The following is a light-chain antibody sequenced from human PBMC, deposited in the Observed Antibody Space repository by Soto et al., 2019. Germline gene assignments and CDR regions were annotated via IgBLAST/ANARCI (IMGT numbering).Light chain of an antibody. J-gene: IGKJ3*01. CDR3: QQASSFPFT. CDR1: QAISNW. CDR2: AAS. Sequence: DIQMTQSPSSVSASVGDRVTITCRASQAISNWLAWYQQKPGKAPKLLIYAASSLQGGVPSRFSGSGSGTDFTLTITGLQSEDFATYYCQQASSFPFTFGPGTKVDIK. V-gene: IGKV1-12*01.